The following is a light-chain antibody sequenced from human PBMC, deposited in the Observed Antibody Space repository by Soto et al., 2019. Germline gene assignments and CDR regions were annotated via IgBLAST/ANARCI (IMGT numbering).Light chain of an antibody. CDR2: TVS. V-gene: IGKV1-5*03. J-gene: IGKJ1*01. CDR1: QTVKHY. CDR3: QQYNTFSS. Sequence: DVQVTQSTSTLSASVGDRVTITFRASQTVKHYLAWYQQKPGKAPNLLIYTVSTLKSGVPSRFSGSGSGTEFTLTISGLQPEDFATYYCQQYNTFSSFGQGTKVDIK.